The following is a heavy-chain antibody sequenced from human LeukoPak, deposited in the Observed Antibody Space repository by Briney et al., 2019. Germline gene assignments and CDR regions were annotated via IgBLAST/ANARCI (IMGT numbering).Heavy chain of an antibody. D-gene: IGHD3-22*01. CDR3: ARDQRGPHYDSSGYYYCDAFDI. CDR1: GYTFTSYD. J-gene: IGHJ3*02. V-gene: IGHV1-8*01. Sequence: ASVKVSCKASGYTFTSYDINWVRQATGQGLEWMGWMNPNSGNTGYAQKFQGRVTMTRNTSISTAYMELSSLRSEDTAVYYCARDQRGPHYDSSGYYYCDAFDIWGQGTMVTVSS. CDR2: MNPNSGNT.